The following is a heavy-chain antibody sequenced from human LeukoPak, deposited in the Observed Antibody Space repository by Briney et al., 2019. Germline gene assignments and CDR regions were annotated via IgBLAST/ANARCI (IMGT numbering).Heavy chain of an antibody. D-gene: IGHD1-26*01. CDR1: GGSISSYY. V-gene: IGHV4-59*01. J-gene: IGHJ6*03. CDR3: ARWLGWETYYYMDV. CDR2: IYYSGST. Sequence: SETLSLTCTVSGGSISSYYWSWIRQPPGKGLEWIGYIYYSGSTNYNPSLKSRVTISVDTSKNQFSLKLSSVTAADTAVYYCARWLGWETYYYMDVWGKGTTVTVSS.